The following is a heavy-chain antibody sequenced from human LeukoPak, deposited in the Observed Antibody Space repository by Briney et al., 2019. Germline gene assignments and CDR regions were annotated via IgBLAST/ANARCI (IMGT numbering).Heavy chain of an antibody. CDR3: ARNYYGSGTYPGDWFDP. D-gene: IGHD3-10*01. CDR2: INAGNGNT. V-gene: IGHV1-3*01. CDR1: GYTFTSYA. J-gene: IGHJ5*02. Sequence: ASVKVSCKASGYTFTSYAMHWVRQAPGQRLEWMGWINAGNGNTKYSQKFQGRVTITRDTSASTAYMELSSLRSEDTAVYYCARNYYGSGTYPGDWFDPWGQGTLVTVSS.